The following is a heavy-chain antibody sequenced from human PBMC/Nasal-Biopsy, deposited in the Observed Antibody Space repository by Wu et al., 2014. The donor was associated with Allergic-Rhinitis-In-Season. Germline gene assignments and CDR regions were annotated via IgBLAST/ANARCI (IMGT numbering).Heavy chain of an antibody. J-gene: IGHJ5*02. CDR3: ARDSPSNSGWMGWLDP. V-gene: IGHV4-61*08. CDR2: ISDSGSS. D-gene: IGHD6-19*01. CDR1: GASVRSSGSY. Sequence: TLSLTCTVSGASVRSSGSYWSWIRQPPGKGLEWIGYISDSGSSNYSPSLKSRVTMSVDTSKNQVFLRLSPVTAADTAVYFCARDSPSNSGWMGWLDPWGQGTLVIVSS.